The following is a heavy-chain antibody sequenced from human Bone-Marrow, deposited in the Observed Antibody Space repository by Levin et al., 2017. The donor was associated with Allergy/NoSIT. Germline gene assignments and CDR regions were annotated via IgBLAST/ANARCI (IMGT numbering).Heavy chain of an antibody. CDR3: VRPPGSTSTSFFFDY. CDR1: GYIFTTYW. J-gene: IGHJ4*02. CDR2: IYPGDSHT. V-gene: IGHV5-51*01. Sequence: GGSLRLSCKGSGYIFTTYWIGWVRQMPGKGLEWMGIIYPGDSHTRYSPSFQGQVTISADKSINTAYLQWSSLKASDTAMYYCVRPPGSTSTSFFFDYWGQGTLVTVSS. D-gene: IGHD3-10*01.